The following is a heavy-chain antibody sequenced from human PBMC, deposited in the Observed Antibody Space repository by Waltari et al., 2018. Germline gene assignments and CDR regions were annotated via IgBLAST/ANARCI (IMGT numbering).Heavy chain of an antibody. J-gene: IGHJ4*02. CDR2: IWYDGSNK. V-gene: IGHV3-33*01. Sequence: QVQLVESGGGVVQPGRSLRLSCAASGFTFSSYGMHWVRQAPGQGLEWVAVIWYDGSNKYYADSVKGRFTISRDNSKNTLYLQMNSLRAEDTAVYYCARGQWELLSLVPRLGYFDYWGQGTLVTVSS. CDR1: GFTFSSYG. CDR3: ARGQWELLSLVPRLGYFDY. D-gene: IGHD1-26*01.